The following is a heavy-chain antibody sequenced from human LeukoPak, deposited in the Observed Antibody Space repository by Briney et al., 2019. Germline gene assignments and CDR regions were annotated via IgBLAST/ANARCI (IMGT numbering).Heavy chain of an antibody. V-gene: IGHV4-59*01. CDR2: IYYSGST. CDR3: ARDSGDSDY. CDR1: GGSISSYY. J-gene: IGHJ4*02. D-gene: IGHD4-17*01. Sequence: SETLSLTCTVSGGSISSYYWSWIRQPPGKGLEWIGYIYYSGSTNYNPSLKSRVTISVDTSKNQFSLKLSSVTAADTAVYYCARDSGDSDYWGQGTLVTVSS.